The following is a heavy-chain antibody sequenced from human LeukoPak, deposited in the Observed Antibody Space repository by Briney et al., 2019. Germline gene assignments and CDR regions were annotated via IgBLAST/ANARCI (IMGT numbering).Heavy chain of an antibody. D-gene: IGHD2-15*01. Sequence: GGSLRLSCAASGFTFSSYGMHWVRQAPGKGLEWVAVIWYDGSNKYYADSVKGRFTISRDNSKNTLYLQMNSLRAEDTAVYYCARESRYCSGGSCYSGYFDYWGQGTLVTVSS. CDR1: GFTFSSYG. CDR2: IWYDGSNK. CDR3: ARESRYCSGGSCYSGYFDY. J-gene: IGHJ4*02. V-gene: IGHV3-33*01.